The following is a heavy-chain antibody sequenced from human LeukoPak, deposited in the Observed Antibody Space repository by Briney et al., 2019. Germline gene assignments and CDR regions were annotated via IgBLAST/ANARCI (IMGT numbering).Heavy chain of an antibody. CDR3: AREGGRRETYYYDSSGYYYFDY. D-gene: IGHD3-22*01. CDR2: ISSSGSTI. J-gene: IGHJ4*02. CDR1: GFTFSSYE. V-gene: IGHV3-48*03. Sequence: GGSLRLSCAASGFTFSSYEMNWVRQAPGKGLEWVSYISSSGSTIYYADSVKGRFTISRDNAKNSLYLQMNSLRAEDTAVYYCAREGGRRETYYYDSSGYYYFDYWGQGTLVTVSS.